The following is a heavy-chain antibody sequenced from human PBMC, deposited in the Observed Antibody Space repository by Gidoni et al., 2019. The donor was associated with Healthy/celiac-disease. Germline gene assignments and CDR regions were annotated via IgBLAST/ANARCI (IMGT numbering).Heavy chain of an antibody. CDR2: IWYDGSNK. V-gene: IGHV3-33*01. CDR1: GFTFSSYG. J-gene: IGHJ4*02. Sequence: QVQLVESGGGVVQPGRSLRLSCAASGFTFSSYGMHWVRQAPGKGLEWVAVIWYDGSNKYYADSVKGRFTISRDNSKNTLYLQMNSLRAEDTAVYYCARDSSSGLGFDYWGQGTLVTVSS. CDR3: ARDSSSGLGFDY. D-gene: IGHD6-6*01.